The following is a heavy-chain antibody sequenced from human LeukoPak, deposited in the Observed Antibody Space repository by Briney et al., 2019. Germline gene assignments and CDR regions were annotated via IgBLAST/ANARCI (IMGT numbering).Heavy chain of an antibody. CDR2: INPNSGGT. CDR1: GYTFTGYY. D-gene: IGHD2-2*02. V-gene: IGHV1-2*02. CDR3: ARDLDCSSTSCYTFLDY. J-gene: IGHJ4*02. Sequence: GASVKVSCKASGYTFTGYYMHWVRQAPGQGLEWMGWINPNSGGTNYAQKFQGRVTMTRDTSISAAYMELSRLRSDDTAVYYCARDLDCSSTSCYTFLDYWGQGTLVTVSS.